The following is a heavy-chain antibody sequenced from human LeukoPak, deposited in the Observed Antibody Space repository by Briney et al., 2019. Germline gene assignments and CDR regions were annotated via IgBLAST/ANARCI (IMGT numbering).Heavy chain of an antibody. CDR2: MKPNSGNT. CDR3: ARGRDYDFWSGYYTNHHFDY. D-gene: IGHD3-3*01. CDR1: GYTFTSYD. V-gene: IGHV1-8*01. Sequence: ASVKVSCKASGYTFTSYDINWVRQATGQGLEWMGWMKPNSGNTGYAQKFRGRVTMTRNTSISTAYMELSSLRSEDTAVYYCARGRDYDFWSGYYTNHHFDYWGQGTLVTVSS. J-gene: IGHJ4*02.